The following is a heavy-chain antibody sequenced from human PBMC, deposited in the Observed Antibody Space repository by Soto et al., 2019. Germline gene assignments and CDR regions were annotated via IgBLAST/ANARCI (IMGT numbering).Heavy chain of an antibody. CDR3: ARDPDWLDP. CDR2: INRAGTSI. Sequence: GGSLRLSCAASGFTFSTYSMNWVRQAPGKGLEWVSYINRAGTSIFYADFVRGRFTISRDNAKNSLYLQMDSLKDEDTATYYCARDPDWLDPCGQGTLVTVSS. J-gene: IGHJ5*02. V-gene: IGHV3-48*02. CDR1: GFTFSTYS.